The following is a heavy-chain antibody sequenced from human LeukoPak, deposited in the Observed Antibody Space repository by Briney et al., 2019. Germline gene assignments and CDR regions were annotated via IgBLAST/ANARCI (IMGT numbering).Heavy chain of an antibody. CDR1: GDSISSSSYY. CDR2: IYYSGST. D-gene: IGHD6-13*01. CDR3: ARKGYSISWYSP. V-gene: IGHV4-39*07. Sequence: SETLFLTCTVSGDSISSSSYYWGWIRQPPGKGLEWIGSIYYSGSTSYNPSLKSRVTISLDTSKNQFSLKLTSVTAADTAVYYCARKGYSISWYSPWGQGTLVTVSS. J-gene: IGHJ5*02.